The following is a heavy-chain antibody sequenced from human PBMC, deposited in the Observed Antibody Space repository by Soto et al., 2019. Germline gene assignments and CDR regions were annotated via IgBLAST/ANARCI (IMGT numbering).Heavy chain of an antibody. Sequence: PGGSLRLSCAASGFTVSTEWMYWVRQAPGKGLEWVSVIRSGGNTYYADSVEGRFTISRDNSKNTVYLQMNSLRAEDTAVYYCVRENYYYGMDVWGQGTTVTVSS. CDR1: GFTVSTEW. J-gene: IGHJ6*02. V-gene: IGHV3-66*01. CDR3: VRENYYYGMDV. CDR2: IRSGGNT.